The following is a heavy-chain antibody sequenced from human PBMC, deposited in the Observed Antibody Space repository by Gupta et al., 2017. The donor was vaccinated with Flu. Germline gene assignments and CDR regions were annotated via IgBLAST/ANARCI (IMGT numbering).Heavy chain of an antibody. Sequence: EVQPVQSGGEVKKPGESPKIPCKGSGYSFTSYWIGWVRQMPGKGLEWMGIIYPGDSETRYSPSFQGQVTISADKSMGTAYVQWGSMKASGTTMYYGARPKNRDAFDIWDQGTMVTVSS. CDR2: IYPGDSET. CDR3: ARPKNRDAFDI. V-gene: IGHV5-51*03. CDR1: GYSFTSYW. J-gene: IGHJ3*02.